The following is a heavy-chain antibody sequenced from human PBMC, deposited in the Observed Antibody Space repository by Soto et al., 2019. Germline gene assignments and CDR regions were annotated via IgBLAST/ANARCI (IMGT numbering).Heavy chain of an antibody. CDR2: IYSGGDT. D-gene: IGHD4-17*01. V-gene: IGHV3-66*01. J-gene: IGHJ4*02. Sequence: VGSGGGLVQPGGSLRLSCAASGFAVSANYLSWVRQAPGKGLEWVSLIYSGGDTDYADSVRGRFTISRDNSKNTLYLQMNSLKAEDTTVYYCATRMTTAPYWGQGALVNVSS. CDR3: ATRMTTAPY. CDR1: GFAVSANY.